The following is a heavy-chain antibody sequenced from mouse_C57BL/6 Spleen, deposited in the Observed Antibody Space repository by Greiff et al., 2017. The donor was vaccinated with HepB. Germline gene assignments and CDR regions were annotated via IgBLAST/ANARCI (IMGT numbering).Heavy chain of an antibody. V-gene: IGHV1-72*01. D-gene: IGHD1-1*01. Sequence: VQLQQPGAELVKPGASVKLSCKASGYTFTSYWMHWVKQRPGRGLEWLGRIDPNSGGTKYNEKFKSKATLTVDKPSSTAYMQLSSLTSEDSAVYYCAVASEDGFDYWGQGTTLTVSS. CDR3: AVASEDGFDY. CDR1: GYTFTSYW. CDR2: IDPNSGGT. J-gene: IGHJ2*01.